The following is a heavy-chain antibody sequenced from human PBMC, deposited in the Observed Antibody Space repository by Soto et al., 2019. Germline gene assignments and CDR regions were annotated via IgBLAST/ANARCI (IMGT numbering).Heavy chain of an antibody. D-gene: IGHD2-15*01. J-gene: IGHJ6*02. CDR1: GYTFTSYG. V-gene: IGHV1-18*01. Sequence: ASVKVSFKASGYTFTSYGISWVRQAPGQGLEWMGWISAYNGNTNYAQKLQGRVTMTTDTSTSTAYMELRSLRSDDTAVYYCARVVVVAAQYYYYGMDGWGQGNTVTVSS. CDR3: ARVVVVAAQYYYYGMDG. CDR2: ISAYNGNT.